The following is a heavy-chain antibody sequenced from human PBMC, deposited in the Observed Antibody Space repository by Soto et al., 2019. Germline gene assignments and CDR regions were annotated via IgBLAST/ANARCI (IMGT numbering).Heavy chain of an antibody. D-gene: IGHD3-22*01. Sequence: SETLSLTCAVSGDSISRGGYSWYWIRQPPGKGLEWIGYIYHSGSTNYNPSLKSRVTISVDRSKNQFSLQLSSVTAADTAVYYCATRTNHYDSSRNWFEPWGQGTLATVYS. CDR3: ATRTNHYDSSRNWFEP. CDR2: IYHSGST. J-gene: IGHJ5*02. V-gene: IGHV4-30-2*01. CDR1: GDSISRGGYS.